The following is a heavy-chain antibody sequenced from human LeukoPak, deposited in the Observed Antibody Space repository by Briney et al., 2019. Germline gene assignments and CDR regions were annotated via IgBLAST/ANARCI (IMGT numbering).Heavy chain of an antibody. J-gene: IGHJ2*01. CDR2: ILYSGGT. CDR1: GGSMSSDY. D-gene: IGHD3-16*01. V-gene: IGHV4-59*08. CDR3: ARRGDGGFRYFDL. Sequence: SETLSLTCTVSGGSMSSDYWNWIRQPPGKGLEWVGYILYSGGTNYNPSLKSRVTISIDTSKNQLSLKLSSVTAADTAVYYCARRGDGGFRYFDLWGRGTLVTVSS.